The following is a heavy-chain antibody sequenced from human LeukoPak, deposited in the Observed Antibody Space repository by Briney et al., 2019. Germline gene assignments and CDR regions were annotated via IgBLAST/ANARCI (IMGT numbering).Heavy chain of an antibody. J-gene: IGHJ4*02. D-gene: IGHD3-10*01. CDR3: ARSMVRGVITGVFDY. CDR1: GGSISSGSYY. Sequence: KPSETLSLTCTVSGGSISSGSYYWSWIRQPAGKGLEWIGRIYTSGSANYNPSLKSRVTISVDTSKNQFSLRLSSVTAADTAVYYCARSMVRGVITGVFDYWGQGTLVTVSS. CDR2: IYTSGSA. V-gene: IGHV4-61*02.